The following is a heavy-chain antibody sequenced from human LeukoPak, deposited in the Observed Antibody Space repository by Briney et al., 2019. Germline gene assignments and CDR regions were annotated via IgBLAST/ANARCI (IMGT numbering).Heavy chain of an antibody. D-gene: IGHD1-26*01. J-gene: IGHJ4*02. CDR2: IWYDGSNK. Sequence: PGGSLRLSCAASGFTFSSNGMHWVRQGPGKGLEWVTFIWYDGSNKYYADSVKGRFTISRDNSKNTLYLQMNSLRPDDTAVYYRARDRGNSYFDYWGQGTLVTVSS. CDR3: ARDRGNSYFDY. CDR1: GFTFSSNG. V-gene: IGHV3-33*01.